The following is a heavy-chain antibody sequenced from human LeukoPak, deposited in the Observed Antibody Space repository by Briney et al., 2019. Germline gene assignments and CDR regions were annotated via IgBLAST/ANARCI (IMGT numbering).Heavy chain of an antibody. CDR1: GYTFTGYY. CDR3: ARGPTYDFWSGYYLSADP. D-gene: IGHD3-3*01. Sequence: ASVKVSCKASGYTFTGYYRHWVRQAPGQGLEWMGWINPNSGGTNYAQRFQGRVTMTRDTSISTAYMELSRLRSDDTAVYYCARGPTYDFWSGYYLSADPWGQGTLVTVSS. V-gene: IGHV1-2*02. CDR2: INPNSGGT. J-gene: IGHJ5*02.